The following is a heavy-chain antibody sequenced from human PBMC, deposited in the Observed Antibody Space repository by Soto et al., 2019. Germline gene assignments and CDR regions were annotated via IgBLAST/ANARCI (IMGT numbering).Heavy chain of an antibody. CDR3: ARVHRDDFWSGYWYYFDY. V-gene: IGHV3-30-3*01. D-gene: IGHD3-3*01. CDR1: GFTFSNSA. J-gene: IGHJ4*02. Sequence: GGSLRLSCAASGFTFSNSAMHWVRQAPGKGLEWVALISYDGSNKYYADSVKGRFTISRDNSKKMLFLQMNSLRAEDTAVYYCARVHRDDFWSGYWYYFDYWGQGTLVTVSS. CDR2: ISYDGSNK.